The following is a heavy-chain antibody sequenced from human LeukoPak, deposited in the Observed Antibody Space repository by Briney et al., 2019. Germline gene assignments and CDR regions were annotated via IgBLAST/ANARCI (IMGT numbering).Heavy chain of an antibody. CDR1: GGSIGSSTYY. D-gene: IGHD6-6*01. J-gene: IGHJ4*02. CDR2: IYYSGST. V-gene: IGHV4-39*01. CDR3: ARHRGSSSLFDY. Sequence: SETLSLTCTVSGGSIGSSTYYWGWIRQPPGQGLEWIGSIYYSGSTYYNPSLKSRVTISVDTSKNQFSLKLSSVTAADTAVYYCARHRGSSSLFDYWGQGTLVTVSS.